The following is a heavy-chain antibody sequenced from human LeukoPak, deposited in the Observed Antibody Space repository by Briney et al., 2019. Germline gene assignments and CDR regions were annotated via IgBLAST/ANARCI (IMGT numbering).Heavy chain of an antibody. CDR2: IWYDGSNK. Sequence: SGGSLRLSYVASGFSFGSYWMAWVRQAPGKGLEWVALIWYDGSNKYYADSVKGRFTISRDSSKDTLYLQMNSLRAEDTAVYYCARGGIPYYDISDYWGQGTLVTVSS. V-gene: IGHV3-33*08. CDR3: ARGGIPYYDISDY. J-gene: IGHJ4*02. CDR1: GFSFGSYW. D-gene: IGHD3-9*01.